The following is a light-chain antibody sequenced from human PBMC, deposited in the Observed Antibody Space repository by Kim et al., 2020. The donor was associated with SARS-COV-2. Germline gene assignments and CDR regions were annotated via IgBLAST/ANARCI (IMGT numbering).Light chain of an antibody. V-gene: IGKV4-1*01. Sequence: ATIHCKSSQSVLYSSNNQNYLAWYQQKPGQPPKLLIYWASTREYGVPDRFSGSGSGTDFTLTISSLQAEDVAVYYCQQYYSTPYTFGQGTKLEI. CDR2: WAS. J-gene: IGKJ2*01. CDR1: QSVLYSSNNQNY. CDR3: QQYYSTPYT.